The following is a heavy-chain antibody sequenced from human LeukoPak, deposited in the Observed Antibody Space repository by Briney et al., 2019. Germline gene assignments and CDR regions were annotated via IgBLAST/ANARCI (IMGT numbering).Heavy chain of an antibody. Sequence: GRSLRLSCAASGFNFNTYGMHWVRQTPGKGLEWVAVIWHDGSDEYYADSVKGRFTISRDNSKSLVYLQMDSLRDEDTAVYYCAGEVARDVSGVDYTWLDPWGQGTLVFVSA. J-gene: IGHJ5*02. CDR2: IWHDGSDE. D-gene: IGHD2-8*01. V-gene: IGHV3-33*01. CDR3: AGEVARDVSGVDYTWLDP. CDR1: GFNFNTYG.